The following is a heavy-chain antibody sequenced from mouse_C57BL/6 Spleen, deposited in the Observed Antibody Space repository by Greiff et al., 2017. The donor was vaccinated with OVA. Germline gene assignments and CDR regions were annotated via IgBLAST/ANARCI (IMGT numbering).Heavy chain of an antibody. CDR1: GYAFTNYL. Sequence: QVQLQQSGAELVRPGTSVKVSCKASGYAFTNYLIEWVKQRPGQGLEWIGVINPGSGGTKYNEKFKGKATLTADKSSSTAYMQLSSLTSEESAVYFCARYGKITTVVATGAMDYWGQGTSVTVSS. CDR2: INPGSGGT. CDR3: ARYGKITTVVATGAMDY. D-gene: IGHD1-1*01. J-gene: IGHJ4*01. V-gene: IGHV1-54*01.